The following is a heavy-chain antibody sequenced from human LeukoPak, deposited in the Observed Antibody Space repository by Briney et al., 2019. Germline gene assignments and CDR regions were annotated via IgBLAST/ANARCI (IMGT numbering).Heavy chain of an antibody. Sequence: GTSLRLSCAASGFTFSSYAMHWVRQAPGKGLEWVAVISYDGSNKYYADSVKGRFTISRDNSKNTLYLQMNSLRAEDTAVYYCARPLTVVTHTTDYWGQGTLVTVSS. CDR1: GFTFSSYA. CDR2: ISYDGSNK. V-gene: IGHV3-30-3*01. D-gene: IGHD2-21*02. J-gene: IGHJ4*02. CDR3: ARPLTVVTHTTDY.